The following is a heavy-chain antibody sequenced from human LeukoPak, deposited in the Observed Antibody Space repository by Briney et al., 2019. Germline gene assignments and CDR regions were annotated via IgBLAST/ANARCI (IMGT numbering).Heavy chain of an antibody. Sequence: GGSLRLSCAASGFTFSSYWMSWVRQPPGKGLEWVANIKQDGSEKYYVDSVKGRFTISRDNAKNSLYLQMKSLRAEDTAVYYCARGDYGDYYGMDVWGKGTTVTVTS. J-gene: IGHJ6*04. D-gene: IGHD4-17*01. CDR2: IKQDGSEK. CDR3: ARGDYGDYYGMDV. CDR1: GFTFSSYW. V-gene: IGHV3-7*03.